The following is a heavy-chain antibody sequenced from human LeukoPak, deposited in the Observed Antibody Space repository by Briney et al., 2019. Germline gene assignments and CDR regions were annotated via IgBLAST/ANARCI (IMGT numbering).Heavy chain of an antibody. CDR2: IYYSGST. Sequence: PSETLSLTCTVSGGSISSSSYYWGWIRQPPGKGLEWIGSIYYSGSTYYNPSLKSRVTISVDTSKNQFSLKPSSVTAADTAVYYCARTNYYYYYMDVWGKGTTVTVSS. V-gene: IGHV4-39*01. J-gene: IGHJ6*03. CDR3: ARTNYYYYYMDV. CDR1: GGSISSSSYY.